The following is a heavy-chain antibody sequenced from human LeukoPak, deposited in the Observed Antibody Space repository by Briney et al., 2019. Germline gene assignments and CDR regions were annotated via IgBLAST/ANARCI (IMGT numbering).Heavy chain of an antibody. Sequence: SETLSLTCAVSGGSISSSYWWTWVRQPPGKGLEWIGEVHLDGRTNYNPSLKSRLIMSVDLPENHISLKLTSVTAADTAVYYCAREGGFYRPLDYSGQGTLVTVSS. D-gene: IGHD3-3*01. J-gene: IGHJ4*02. CDR1: GGSISSSYW. CDR2: VHLDGRT. CDR3: AREGGFYRPLDY. V-gene: IGHV4-4*02.